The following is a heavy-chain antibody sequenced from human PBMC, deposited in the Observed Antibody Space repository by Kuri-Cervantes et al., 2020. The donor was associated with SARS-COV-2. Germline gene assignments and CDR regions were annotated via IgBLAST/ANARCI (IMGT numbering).Heavy chain of an antibody. J-gene: IGHJ4*02. V-gene: IGHV4-4*07. CDR2: IYTSGST. CDR1: GGPISSYY. CDR3: ARHDRHDFWSGYYGGLDY. D-gene: IGHD3-3*01. Sequence: SETLSLTCTVSGGPISSYYWSWIRQPAGKGLEWIGRIYTSGSTNYNPSLKSRVTMSVDTSKNQFSLMLSTVTAADTAVYYCARHDRHDFWSGYYGGLDYWGQGTLVTVSS.